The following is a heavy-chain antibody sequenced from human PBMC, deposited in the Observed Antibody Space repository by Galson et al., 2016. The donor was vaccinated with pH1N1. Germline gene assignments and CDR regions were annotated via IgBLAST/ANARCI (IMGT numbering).Heavy chain of an antibody. D-gene: IGHD7-27*01. CDR2: IRNKANSYST. CDR1: GLTFSGHY. CDR3: VRVLLVGPNWGGGQGRAYDI. J-gene: IGHJ3*02. Sequence: SLRLSCAASGLTFSGHYMDWVRQAQGRGLEWVGRIRNKANSYSTIYAASVKGRFAISRDDSKDSVYLQMNSLKTEDTAFYYCVRVLLVGPNWGGGQGRAYDIWGQGTMVTVSS. V-gene: IGHV3-72*01.